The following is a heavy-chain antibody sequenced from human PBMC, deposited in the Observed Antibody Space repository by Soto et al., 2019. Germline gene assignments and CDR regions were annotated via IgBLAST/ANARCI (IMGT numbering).Heavy chain of an antibody. D-gene: IGHD5-18*01. CDR3: ARHPPGAMAYGMDV. CDR1: GGSIISSSYY. Sequence: SETLSLTCTVSGGSIISSSYYWGWIRQPPGKGLEWIGSIYYSGSTYYNPSLKSRVTISVDTSKNQFSLKLSSVTAADTAVYYCARHPPGAMAYGMDVWGQGTTVTVSS. V-gene: IGHV4-39*01. J-gene: IGHJ6*02. CDR2: IYYSGST.